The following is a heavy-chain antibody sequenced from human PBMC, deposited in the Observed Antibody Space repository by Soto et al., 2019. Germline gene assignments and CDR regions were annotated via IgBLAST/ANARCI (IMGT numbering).Heavy chain of an antibody. J-gene: IGHJ4*02. CDR2: INAGNGNT. V-gene: IGHV1-3*01. CDR1: GYTFTSYA. CDR3: ARDPRYCSGGSCYSPPWYQDY. D-gene: IGHD2-15*01. Sequence: GASVKVSCKASGYTFTSYAMHWVRQAPAQRLEWMGWINAGNGNTKYSQKFQGRVTITRDTSASTAYMELSSLRSEDTAVYYCARDPRYCSGGSCYSPPWYQDYWGQGTLVTVSS.